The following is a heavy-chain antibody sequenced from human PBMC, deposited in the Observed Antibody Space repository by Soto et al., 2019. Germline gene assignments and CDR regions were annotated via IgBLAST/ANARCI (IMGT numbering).Heavy chain of an antibody. CDR2: ISGSGGST. J-gene: IGHJ4*02. CDR1: GFTFSSYA. Sequence: GALRLSCAASGFTFSSYAMSWVRQAPGKGLEWVSAISGSGGSTYYADSVKGRFTISRDNSKNTLYLQMNSLRAEDTAVYYCAKDPCGGDCYFDYWGQGTLVTISS. V-gene: IGHV3-23*01. D-gene: IGHD2-21*02. CDR3: AKDPCGGDCYFDY.